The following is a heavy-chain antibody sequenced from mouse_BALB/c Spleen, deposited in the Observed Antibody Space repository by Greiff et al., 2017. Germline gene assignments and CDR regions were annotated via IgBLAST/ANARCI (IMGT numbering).Heavy chain of an antibody. V-gene: IGHV3-6*02. CDR1: GYSITSGYY. J-gene: IGHJ2*01. D-gene: IGHD2-4*01. CDR2: ISYDGSN. Sequence: EVKLMESGPGLVKPSQSLSLTCSVTGYSITSGYYWNWIRQFPGNKLEWMGYISYDGSNNYNPSLKNRISITRDTSKNQFFLKLNSVTTEDTATYYCARDSYDYAFDYWGQGTTLTVSS. CDR3: ARDSYDYAFDY.